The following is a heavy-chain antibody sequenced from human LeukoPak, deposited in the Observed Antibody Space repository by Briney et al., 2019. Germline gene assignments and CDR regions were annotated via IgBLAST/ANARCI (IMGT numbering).Heavy chain of an antibody. V-gene: IGHV1-2*06. D-gene: IGHD3-3*01. Sequence: ASVKVSCKASGYTFTGYYMHWVRQAPGQGLEWMGRINPNSGGTNYAQKFQGRVTMTRDTSISTAYMELSRLRSDDTAVYYCARVFVLRFLEWLTLGYRGQGTLVTVSS. CDR3: ARVFVLRFLEWLTLGY. J-gene: IGHJ4*02. CDR2: INPNSGGT. CDR1: GYTFTGYY.